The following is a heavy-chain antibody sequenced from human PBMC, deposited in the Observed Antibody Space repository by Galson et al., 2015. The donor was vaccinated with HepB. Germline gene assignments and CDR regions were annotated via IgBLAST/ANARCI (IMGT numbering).Heavy chain of an antibody. J-gene: IGHJ4*02. D-gene: IGHD6-19*01. CDR3: AKAVSGWSPFDY. CDR1: GFTFSSYA. V-gene: IGHV3-23*01. Sequence: SLRLSCAASGFTFSSYAMSWVRQAPGKGLEWVSLISGSGGSTYYVDSVKGRFSISRDNSKNALYLQMNSLRAEDTAVYFCAKAVSGWSPFDYRGQGTLVTVSS. CDR2: ISGSGGST.